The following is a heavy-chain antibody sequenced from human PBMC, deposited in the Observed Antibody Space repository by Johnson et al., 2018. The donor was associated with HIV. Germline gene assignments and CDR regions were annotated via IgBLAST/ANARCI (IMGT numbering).Heavy chain of an antibody. CDR1: GFTFSNAW. J-gene: IGHJ3*02. CDR3: TTDRGNGDYDAFDM. V-gene: IGHV3-15*01. Sequence: VQLMESGGGLVKPGGSLRLSCAASGFTFSNAWMSWVRQAPGKGLEWVGRIKSKTDGGTTDYAAPVKGRFTISRDDSKNTLYLQMNSLKTEDTAVYYCTTDRGNGDYDAFDMWGQGTMVTVSS. CDR2: IKSKTDGGTT. D-gene: IGHD4-17*01.